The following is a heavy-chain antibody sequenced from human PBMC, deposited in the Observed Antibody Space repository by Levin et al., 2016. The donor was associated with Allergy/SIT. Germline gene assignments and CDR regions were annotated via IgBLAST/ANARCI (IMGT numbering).Heavy chain of an antibody. D-gene: IGHD4-17*01. CDR3: ARDRFETTDDYYYYMDV. Sequence: WIRQPPGKGLEWVSYISSSGSTIYYADSVKGRFTISRDNAKNSLYLQMNSLRAEDTAVYYCARDRFETTDDYYYYMDVWGKGTTVTVSS. CDR2: ISSSGSTI. J-gene: IGHJ6*03. V-gene: IGHV3-11*01.